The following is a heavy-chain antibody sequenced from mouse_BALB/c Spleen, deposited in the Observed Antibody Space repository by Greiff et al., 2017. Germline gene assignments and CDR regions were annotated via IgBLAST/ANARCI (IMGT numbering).Heavy chain of an antibody. CDR2: ISSGGSYT. D-gene: IGHD2-1*01. CDR1: GFTFSSYG. CDR3: GRQDGNYVENAY. Sequence: EVQLVESGGDLVKPGGSLKLSCAASGFTFSSYGMSWVRQTPDKRLEWVATISSGGSYTYYPDSVKGRFTISRDNAKNTLYLQMSSLKSEDAAMYYCGRQDGNYVENAYWGQGTLVTVSA. J-gene: IGHJ3*01. V-gene: IGHV5-6*01.